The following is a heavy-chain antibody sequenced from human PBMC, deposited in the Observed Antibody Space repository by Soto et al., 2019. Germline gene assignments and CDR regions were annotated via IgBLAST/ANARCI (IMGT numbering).Heavy chain of an antibody. V-gene: IGHV1-18*04. Sequence: QVQLVQSGAEVKKPGASVKVSCKASGYTFTSYGISWVRQAPGLGLEWMGWICAYNGNTNYAQKLQGRVTMTTDTSTSTAYMELRSLRSDDTAVYYCARTTMPIVVVVAANYYGMDVWGQGTTVTVSS. CDR3: ARTTMPIVVVVAANYYGMDV. D-gene: IGHD2-15*01. CDR1: GYTFTSYG. J-gene: IGHJ6*02. CDR2: ICAYNGNT.